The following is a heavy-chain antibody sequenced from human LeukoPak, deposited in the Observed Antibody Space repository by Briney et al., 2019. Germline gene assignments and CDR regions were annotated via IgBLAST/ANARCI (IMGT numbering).Heavy chain of an antibody. CDR3: ARAVYYDSRGMDYYMDV. CDR2: INHSGST. Sequence: SETLSLTCAVYGGSFSGYYWSWIRQPPGKGLEWIGEINHSGSTNYNPSLKSRVTISVDASKNQFSLKLSSVTAADTAVYYCARAVYYDSRGMDYYMDVWGKGTTVTVSS. CDR1: GGSFSGYY. J-gene: IGHJ6*03. D-gene: IGHD3-22*01. V-gene: IGHV4-34*01.